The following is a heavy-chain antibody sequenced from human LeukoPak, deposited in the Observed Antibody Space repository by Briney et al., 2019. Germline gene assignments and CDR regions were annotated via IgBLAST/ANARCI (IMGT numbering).Heavy chain of an antibody. CDR3: ARSRFYYYMDV. V-gene: IGHV4-34*01. CDR1: GGSISGYY. Sequence: SETLSLTCTVSGGSISGYYWSWIRQPPGKGLEWIGEINHSGSTNYNPSLKSRVTISVDTSKNQFSLKLSSVTAADTAVYYCARSRFYYYMDVWGKGTTVTVSS. CDR2: INHSGST. J-gene: IGHJ6*03.